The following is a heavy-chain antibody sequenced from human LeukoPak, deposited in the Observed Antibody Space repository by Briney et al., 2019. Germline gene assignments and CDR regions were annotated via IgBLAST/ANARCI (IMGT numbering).Heavy chain of an antibody. Sequence: GGSLRLSCAASGFTFSGSAIHWVRQGSGKGLEWVGRIRSKPVSYATAYAASVKGRFTISRDNAKNSLYLQMNGLRAEDTAVYYCARVGSGWLPLDYWGQGTLVTVSS. CDR3: ARVGSGWLPLDY. CDR2: IRSKPVSYAT. V-gene: IGHV3-73*01. D-gene: IGHD6-19*01. CDR1: GFTFSGSA. J-gene: IGHJ4*02.